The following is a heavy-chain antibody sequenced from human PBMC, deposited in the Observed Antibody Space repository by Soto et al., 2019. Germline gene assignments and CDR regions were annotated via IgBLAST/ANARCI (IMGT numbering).Heavy chain of an antibody. J-gene: IGHJ3*02. CDR3: ARRSVVPADISDAFDI. CDR2: INHSGST. D-gene: IGHD2-2*01. Sequence: QVQLQQWGAGLLKPSETLSLTCAVYGGSFSGYYWSWIRQPPGKGLEWIGEINHSGSTNYNPSLKSRVTISVDTSKNQFSLKLSSVTAADTAVYYCARRSVVPADISDAFDIWGQGTMVTVSS. V-gene: IGHV4-34*01. CDR1: GGSFSGYY.